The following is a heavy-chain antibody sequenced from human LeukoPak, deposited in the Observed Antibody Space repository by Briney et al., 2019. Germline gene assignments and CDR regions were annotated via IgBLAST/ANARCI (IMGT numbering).Heavy chain of an antibody. J-gene: IGHJ6*03. D-gene: IGHD6-13*01. Sequence: GASVTVSCKASGYTFTSYAMNWVRQAPGQGLEWMGWINPNSGGTNYAQKFQGRVTMTRDTSISTAYMELSRLRSDDTAVYYCASNSIAAAGDYYYYYMDVWGKGTTVTISS. CDR2: INPNSGGT. V-gene: IGHV1-2*02. CDR1: GYTFTSYA. CDR3: ASNSIAAAGDYYYYYMDV.